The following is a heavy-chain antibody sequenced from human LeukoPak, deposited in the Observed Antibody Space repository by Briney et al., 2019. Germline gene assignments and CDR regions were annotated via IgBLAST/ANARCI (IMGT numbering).Heavy chain of an antibody. J-gene: IGHJ3*02. V-gene: IGHV4-39*07. CDR3: ARPRGGSYTDAFDI. CDR2: IYYSGST. Sequence: SETLSLTCTVSGDSISSYYWSWIRQPPGKGLEWIGSIYYSGSTYYNPSLKSRVTISVDTSKNQFSLRLSSVTAADTAVYYCARPRGGSYTDAFDIWGQGTMVAVSS. D-gene: IGHD1-26*01. CDR1: GDSISSYY.